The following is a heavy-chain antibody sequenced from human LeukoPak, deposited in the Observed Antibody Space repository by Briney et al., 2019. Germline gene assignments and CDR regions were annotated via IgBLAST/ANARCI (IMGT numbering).Heavy chain of an antibody. Sequence: SETLSLTCTVSGGSISSSSYYWGWIRQPPGKGLEWIGSIYYSGSTYYNPSLKSRVTISVDTSKNQFSLKLSSVTAADTAVYYCAGDHYGSGSYVFGRYDPWGQGTLVTVSS. J-gene: IGHJ5*02. CDR3: AGDHYGSGSYVFGRYDP. V-gene: IGHV4-39*01. CDR1: GGSISSSSYY. CDR2: IYYSGST. D-gene: IGHD3-10*01.